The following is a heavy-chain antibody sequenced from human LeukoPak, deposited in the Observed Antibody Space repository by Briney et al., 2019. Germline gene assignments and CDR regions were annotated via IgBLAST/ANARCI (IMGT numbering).Heavy chain of an antibody. CDR3: ARDSGGSYPDGHYDY. V-gene: IGHV3-7*01. CDR1: GFTFSSYW. Sequence: VGSLRLSCAASGFTFSSYWMSWVRQAPGKGLEWVANIKQDGSEKYYVDSVKGRFTISRDNAKNSLYLQMNSLRAEDTAVYYCARDSGGSYPDGHYDYWGQGTLVTVSS. J-gene: IGHJ4*02. CDR2: IKQDGSEK. D-gene: IGHD1-26*01.